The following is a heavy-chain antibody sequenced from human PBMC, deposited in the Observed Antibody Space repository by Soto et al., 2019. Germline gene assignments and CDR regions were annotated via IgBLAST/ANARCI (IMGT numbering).Heavy chain of an antibody. CDR2: INPADSDI. Sequence: GESLKLSCNVSGYSFITHWIAWVRQMPGEGLEWMGIINPADSDIRYSPSFQGQVTISVDKSINTAYLQWSSLKASDTATYYCTRPQSSGWYDYWGQGTLVTVSS. CDR1: GYSFITHW. V-gene: IGHV5-51*01. CDR3: TRPQSSGWYDY. J-gene: IGHJ4*02. D-gene: IGHD3-22*01.